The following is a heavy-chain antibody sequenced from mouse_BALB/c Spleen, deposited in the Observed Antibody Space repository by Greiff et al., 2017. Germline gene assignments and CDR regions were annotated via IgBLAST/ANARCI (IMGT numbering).Heavy chain of an antibody. CDR1: GFSLTSYG. CDR3: ARDPNYGYGAMDY. J-gene: IGHJ4*01. D-gene: IGHD1-2*01. V-gene: IGHV2-9*02. CDR2: IWAGGST. Sequence: QVQLKESGPGLVAPSQSLSITCTVSGFSLTSYGVHWVRQPPGKGLEWLGVIWAGGSTNYNSALMSILSISKDNSKSQVFLKMNSLQTDDTAMYYCARDPNYGYGAMDYWGQGTSVTVSS.